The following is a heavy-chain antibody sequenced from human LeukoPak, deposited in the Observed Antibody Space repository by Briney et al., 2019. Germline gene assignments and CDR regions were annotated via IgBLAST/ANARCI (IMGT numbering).Heavy chain of an antibody. V-gene: IGHV1-69*04. CDR3: ARDVAVWGKDYYYVMDG. D-gene: IGHD6-19*01. J-gene: IGHJ6*04. Sequence: ASVKVSCKASGGTFSSYAISWVRQAPGQGLEWMGRIIPILGIANYAQKFQGRVTITADKPTSTAYMELSSLRSEDTAVYYCARDVAVWGKDYYYVMDGGGKGTTVTVSS. CDR1: GGTFSSYA. CDR2: IIPILGIA.